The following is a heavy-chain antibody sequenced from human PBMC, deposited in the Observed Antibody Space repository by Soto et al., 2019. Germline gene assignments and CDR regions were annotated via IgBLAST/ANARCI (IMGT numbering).Heavy chain of an antibody. CDR3: ARLFRVIGVAAIYYFDY. CDR2: IYYSGST. D-gene: IGHD2-15*01. Sequence: SETLSLTCTVSGGSISSYYWSWIRQPPGKGLEWIGYIYYSGSTNYNPSLKSRVTISVDTSKNQFSLKLSSVTAADTAVYYCARLFRVIGVAAIYYFDYWGQGTLVTVSS. CDR1: GGSISSYY. J-gene: IGHJ4*02. V-gene: IGHV4-59*08.